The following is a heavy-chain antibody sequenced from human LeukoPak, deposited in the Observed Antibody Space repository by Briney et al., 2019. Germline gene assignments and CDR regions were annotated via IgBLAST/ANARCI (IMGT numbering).Heavy chain of an antibody. CDR2: IYPGDSDT. J-gene: IGHJ3*02. Sequence: GESLKISCKGSGYSFTSYWIGWVRQMPGKGLEWMGIIYPGDSDTRYSPSFQGQVTISADKSISTAYLQWSSLKASDTAMYYCARQNYLYCSSTSCSYAFDIWGQGTMVTVSS. CDR3: ARQNYLYCSSTSCSYAFDI. D-gene: IGHD2-2*01. V-gene: IGHV5-51*01. CDR1: GYSFTSYW.